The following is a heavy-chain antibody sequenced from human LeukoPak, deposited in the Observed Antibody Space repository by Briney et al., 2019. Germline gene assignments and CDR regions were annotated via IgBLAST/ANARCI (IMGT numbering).Heavy chain of an antibody. CDR3: AKGVPAVFDY. CDR1: GFTFSSYG. V-gene: IGHV3-30*02. D-gene: IGHD2-2*01. CDR2: IRYDGSNK. J-gene: IGHJ4*02. Sequence: PGGSLRLSCAASGFTFSSYGIHWVRQAPGKGLEWVAFIRYDGSNKYYADSVKGRFTISRDNSKNTLYLQMNSLRAEDTAVYYCAKGVPAVFDYWGQGTLVTVSS.